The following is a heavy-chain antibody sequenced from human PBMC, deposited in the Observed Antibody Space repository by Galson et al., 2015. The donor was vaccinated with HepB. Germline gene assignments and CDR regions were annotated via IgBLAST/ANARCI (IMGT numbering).Heavy chain of an antibody. CDR1: GFTFSSYA. V-gene: IGHV3-23*01. Sequence: SLRLSCAASGFTFSSYAMSWVRQAPGKGLEWVSAISGSGGSTYYADSVKGRFTISRDNSKNTLYLQMNSLRAEDTAVYYCAKDQGRDVLLWFGTGAFDIWGQGTMVTVSS. D-gene: IGHD3-10*01. CDR2: ISGSGGST. J-gene: IGHJ3*02. CDR3: AKDQGRDVLLWFGTGAFDI.